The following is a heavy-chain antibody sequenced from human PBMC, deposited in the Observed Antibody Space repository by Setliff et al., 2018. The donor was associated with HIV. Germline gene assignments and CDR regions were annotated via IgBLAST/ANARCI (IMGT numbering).Heavy chain of an antibody. D-gene: IGHD6-19*01. CDR2: ISSSSTYT. CDR1: GFIFSNYR. Sequence: LSCAASGFIFSNYRMNWVRQAPGKGLEWVSSISSSSTYTFYADSVKGRFTISRDNAKNSLYLQMNSLRAEATAVYYCARLMYSSGPGSFDYWGQGTLVTVSS. CDR3: ARLMYSSGPGSFDY. V-gene: IGHV3-21*01. J-gene: IGHJ4*02.